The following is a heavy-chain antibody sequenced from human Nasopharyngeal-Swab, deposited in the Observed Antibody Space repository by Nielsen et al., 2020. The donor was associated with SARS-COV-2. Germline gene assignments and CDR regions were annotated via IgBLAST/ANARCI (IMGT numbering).Heavy chain of an antibody. CDR1: GYTFSNYA. V-gene: IGHV3-23*01. J-gene: IGHJ4*02. Sequence: GGSPRLSCTGSGYTFSNYAISWVRQAPGQGLEWVSTVDYDGVRTHYADSVEGRFIISRDNSRNTAYLQIKSLRVEDAAVYYCATWMTAHFDYWGQGTLVT. CDR3: ATWMTAHFDY. CDR2: VDYDGVRT. D-gene: IGHD5-18*01.